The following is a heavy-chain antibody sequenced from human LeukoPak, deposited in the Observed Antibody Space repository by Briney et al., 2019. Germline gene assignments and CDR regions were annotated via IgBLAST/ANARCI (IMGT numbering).Heavy chain of an antibody. D-gene: IGHD2-15*01. CDR2: ISGSGGST. CDR1: GFTFSNYA. Sequence: GGSLRLSCAASGFTFSNYAMSWVRQAPGKGLEWVSTISGSGGSTYYADSVKVRFTVSRDNSKNTLYLQMNSLRAEDTAVYYCAKDTQVAAAVYYFDYWGQGTLVTVSS. CDR3: AKDTQVAAAVYYFDY. V-gene: IGHV3-23*01. J-gene: IGHJ4*02.